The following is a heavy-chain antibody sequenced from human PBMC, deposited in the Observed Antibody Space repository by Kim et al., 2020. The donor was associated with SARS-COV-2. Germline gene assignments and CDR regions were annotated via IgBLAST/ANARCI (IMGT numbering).Heavy chain of an antibody. CDR2: INAGNGNT. J-gene: IGHJ3*02. CDR3: ARSVGWYYGLWFGESHDAFVI. D-gene: IGHD3-10*01. V-gene: IGHV1-3*01. CDR1: GYTFTSYA. Sequence: ASVKVSCKASGYTFTSYAMHWVRQAPGQRLEWMGWINAGNGNTKYSQKFQGRVTITRDTSASTAYMELSSLRSEDTAVYYCARSVGWYYGLWFGESHDAFVISGAGGMVSVS.